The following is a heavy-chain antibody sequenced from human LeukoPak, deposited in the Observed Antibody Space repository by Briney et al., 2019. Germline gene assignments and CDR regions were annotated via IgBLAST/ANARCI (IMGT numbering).Heavy chain of an antibody. J-gene: IGHJ4*02. CDR1: GGSISSYY. CDR2: IYYSGST. Sequence: SETLSLTCTVSGGSISSYYWSWIRQPPGKGLEWIGYIYYSGSTNYNPSLKSRVTISVDTSKNQFSLKLSSVTAADTAVYYCARETVGQQLAFDYWGQGTLVTVSS. CDR3: ARETVGQQLAFDY. V-gene: IGHV4-59*13. D-gene: IGHD6-13*01.